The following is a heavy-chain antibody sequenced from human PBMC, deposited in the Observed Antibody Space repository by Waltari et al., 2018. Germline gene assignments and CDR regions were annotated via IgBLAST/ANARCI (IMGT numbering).Heavy chain of an antibody. D-gene: IGHD5-18*01. CDR1: GGTFSSYA. CDR3: ARIDVDTAMVTPYYYGMDV. V-gene: IGHV1-69*01. Sequence: QVQLVQSGAEVKKPGSSVKVSCKASGGTFSSYAISWVRQAPGQGLEWMGGIIPIFGTANYAQKVQGRVTITADESTSTAYMELSSLRSEDTAVYYCARIDVDTAMVTPYYYGMDVWGQGTTVTVSS. CDR2: IIPIFGTA. J-gene: IGHJ6*02.